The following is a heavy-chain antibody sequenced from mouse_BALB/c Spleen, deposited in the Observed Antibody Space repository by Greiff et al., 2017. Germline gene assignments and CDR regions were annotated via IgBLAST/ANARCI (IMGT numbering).Heavy chain of an antibody. J-gene: IGHJ4*01. CDR2: ISDGGSYT. V-gene: IGHV5-4*02. CDR1: GFTFSDYY. CDR3: ARDRTAYYRYDNAMDY. Sequence: EVQGVESGGGLVKPGGSLKLSCAASGFTFSDYYMYWVRQTPEKRLEWVATISDGGSYTYYPDSVKGRFTISRDNAKNNLYLQMSSLKSEDTAMYYCARDRTAYYRYDNAMDYWGQGTSVTVSS. D-gene: IGHD2-14*01.